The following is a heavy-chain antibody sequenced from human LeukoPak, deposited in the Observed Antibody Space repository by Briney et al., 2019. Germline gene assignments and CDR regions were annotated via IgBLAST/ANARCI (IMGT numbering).Heavy chain of an antibody. CDR1: GGSISSYY. Sequence: PSETLSLTCTVSGGSISSYYWSWIRQPPGKGLEWIGYIYYSGSTNYNPSPKSRVTISVDTSKNQFSLKLSSVTPADTAVYYCAGEVYFYYYMDVWGKGTTVTISS. V-gene: IGHV4-59*01. J-gene: IGHJ6*03. CDR2: IYYSGST. CDR3: AGEVYFYYYMDV.